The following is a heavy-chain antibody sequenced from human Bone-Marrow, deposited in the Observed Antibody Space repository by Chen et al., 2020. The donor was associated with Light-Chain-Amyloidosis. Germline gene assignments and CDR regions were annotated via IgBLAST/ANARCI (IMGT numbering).Heavy chain of an antibody. J-gene: IGHJ4*02. Sequence: EVQLLESGGGSVQPGGYLRLSCAAYGFTFSSYAMTWVRQAPGKGLEWVSLISGSGVGAYYADSVKGRFTISRDNSKSTLYLQLNSLRAEDTAIYYCAKDSAAARDYYFNSWGQGTLVTVSS. CDR1: GFTFSSYA. V-gene: IGHV3-23*01. CDR2: ISGSGVGA. D-gene: IGHD6-6*01. CDR3: AKDSAAARDYYFNS.